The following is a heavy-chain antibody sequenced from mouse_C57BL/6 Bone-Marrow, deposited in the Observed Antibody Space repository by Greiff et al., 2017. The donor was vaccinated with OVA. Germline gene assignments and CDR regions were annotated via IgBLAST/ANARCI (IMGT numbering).Heavy chain of an antibody. J-gene: IGHJ3*01. CDR2: IRSKSSNYAT. V-gene: IGHV10-3*01. CDR3: VRSFYYGYDETWFAY. Sequence: EVMVVESGGGLVQPKGSLKLSCAASGFTFNTYAMHWVRQAPGKGLEWVARIRSKSSNYATYYADSVKDRFTISRDDSQSMLYLQMNNLKTEDTAMYYCVRSFYYGYDETWFAYWGQGTLVTVSA. D-gene: IGHD2-2*01. CDR1: GFTFNTYA.